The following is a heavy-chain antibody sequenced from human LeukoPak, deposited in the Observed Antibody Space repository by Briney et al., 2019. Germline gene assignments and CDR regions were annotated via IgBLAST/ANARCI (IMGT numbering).Heavy chain of an antibody. V-gene: IGHV1-18*01. CDR1: GGTFSSYA. CDR2: ISAYNGNT. Sequence: RASVKVSCKASGGTFSSYAISWVRQAPGQGLEWMGWISAYNGNTNYAQKLQGRVTMTTDTSTSTAYMELRSLRSDDTAVYYCARDLGAGQLVHQHPIQHWGQGTLVTVSS. J-gene: IGHJ1*01. CDR3: ARDLGAGQLVHQHPIQH. D-gene: IGHD6-13*01.